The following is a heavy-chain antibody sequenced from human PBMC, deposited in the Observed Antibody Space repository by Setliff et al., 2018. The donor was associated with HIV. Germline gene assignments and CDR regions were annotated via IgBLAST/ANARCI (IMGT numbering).Heavy chain of an antibody. CDR2: ISGHNDFI. CDR1: GFSFSSYN. CDR3: SRHLGYCSSTNSC. Sequence: GCLRLSCAASGFSFSSYNMNWVRQAPGKGLEWISFISGHNDFIYYADSVKGRFTISRDNSKNTLYLQMNSLRGEDTAVYYCSRHLGYCSSTNSCWGQGTPVTVSS. V-gene: IGHV3-21*05. J-gene: IGHJ4*02. D-gene: IGHD2-2*03.